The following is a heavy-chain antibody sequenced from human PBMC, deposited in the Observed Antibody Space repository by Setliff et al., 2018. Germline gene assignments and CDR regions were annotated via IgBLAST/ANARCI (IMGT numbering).Heavy chain of an antibody. J-gene: IGHJ4*02. Sequence: LSLTCAVSGYSISSGYNWGWIRQPPGKGLVWIASIYYRGSTSYNSSLKSRVSISVDTSKNQFSLNLNSVTAADTAVYYCARDNWAAAGIFDYWGQGTLVTSPQ. CDR3: ARDNWAAAGIFDY. V-gene: IGHV4-38-2*02. CDR2: IYYRGST. CDR1: GYSISSGYN. D-gene: IGHD6-13*01.